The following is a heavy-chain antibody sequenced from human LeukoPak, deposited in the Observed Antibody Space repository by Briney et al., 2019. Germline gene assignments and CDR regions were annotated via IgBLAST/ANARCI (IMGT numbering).Heavy chain of an antibody. CDR3: ASYDFWSGYYGY. CDR2: IYYSGST. D-gene: IGHD3-3*01. Sequence: SETLSLTCTVSGGSISSGGYYWSWIRQPPGTGLEWIGYIYYSGSTNYNPSLKSRVTISVDTSKNQFSLKLSSVTAADTAVYYCASYDFWSGYYGYWGQGTLVTVSS. V-gene: IGHV4-61*08. CDR1: GGSISSGGYY. J-gene: IGHJ4*02.